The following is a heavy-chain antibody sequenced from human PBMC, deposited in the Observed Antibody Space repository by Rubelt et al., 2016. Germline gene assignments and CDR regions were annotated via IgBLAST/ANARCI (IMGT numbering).Heavy chain of an antibody. CDR3: ARDITSRTLDI. Sequence: QVQLVESGGGVVQPGRSLRLSCAASGFTFSNHGMHWVRQAPGKGLEWVAVIWFDGSNKYYGDSVKGRFTVSRDNSKNTLSLQMNSLRAEDTAVYYCARDITSRTLDIWGQGTMVTVSS. V-gene: IGHV3-33*01. J-gene: IGHJ3*02. CDR2: IWFDGSNK. CDR1: GFTFSNHG. D-gene: IGHD3-10*01.